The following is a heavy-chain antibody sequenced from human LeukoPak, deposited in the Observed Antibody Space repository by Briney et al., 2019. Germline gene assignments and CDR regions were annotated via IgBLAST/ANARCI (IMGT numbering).Heavy chain of an antibody. CDR3: ATTYYDFWSGYRLNWYFDL. Sequence: ASVKVSCKASGYTFTGYYMHWVRQAPGQGLEWMGWVNPNSGGTNYAQKFQGRVTMTRDTSVSTAYVELSRLRSDDTAVYYCATTYYDFWSGYRLNWYFDLWGRGTLVTVSS. CDR2: VNPNSGGT. D-gene: IGHD3-3*01. V-gene: IGHV1-2*02. J-gene: IGHJ2*01. CDR1: GYTFTGYY.